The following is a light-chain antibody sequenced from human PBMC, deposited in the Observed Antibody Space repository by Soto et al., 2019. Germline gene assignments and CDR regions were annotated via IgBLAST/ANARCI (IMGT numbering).Light chain of an antibody. J-gene: IGKJ1*01. Sequence: EIVMTQSPATLSVSPGERATLSCRASQSVSSDFAWYQQKPGQAPRLLIYGASSRATGIPARFSGSGSGTEFTLTISRLEPEDFAVYYCQQCGSSPETFGQGTKV. CDR2: GAS. CDR3: QQCGSSPET. V-gene: IGKV3-15*01. CDR1: QSVSSD.